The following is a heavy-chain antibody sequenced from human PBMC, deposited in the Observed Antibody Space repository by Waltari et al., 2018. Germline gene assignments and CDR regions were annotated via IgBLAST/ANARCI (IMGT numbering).Heavy chain of an antibody. J-gene: IGHJ4*02. CDR3: VRTGYSGNYYYFDF. D-gene: IGHD4-4*01. V-gene: IGHV3-9*01. Sequence: VQLLESGGGVVQPGTSLRLSCAASGFTFNDYAMEWVRQAPGKGLEWVSGINWKSGNIGYADSVKGLFTISRDNAKNSLYLQMNSLRVEDTALYYCVRTGYSGNYYYFDFWGQGTLVTVSS. CDR1: GFTFNDYA. CDR2: INWKSGNI.